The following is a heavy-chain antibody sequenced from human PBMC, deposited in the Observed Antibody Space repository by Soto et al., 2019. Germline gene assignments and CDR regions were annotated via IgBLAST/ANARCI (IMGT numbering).Heavy chain of an antibody. D-gene: IGHD3-9*01. CDR2: ISSSSSYI. Sequence: PGGSLRLSCAASGFTFSSYSMNWVRQAPGKGLEWVSSISSSSSYIYYADSVKGRFTISIDNSKNSLYLQMNSLRAEDTALYYCAKDMTNEEILTGHFDYWGQGTLVTVSS. CDR1: GFTFSSYS. J-gene: IGHJ4*02. V-gene: IGHV3-21*04. CDR3: AKDMTNEEILTGHFDY.